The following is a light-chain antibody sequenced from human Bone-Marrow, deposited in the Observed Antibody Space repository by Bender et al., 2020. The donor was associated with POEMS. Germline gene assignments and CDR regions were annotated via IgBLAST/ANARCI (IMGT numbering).Light chain of an antibody. Sequence: QSALTQPASVSGSPGQSITISCTGSSSDIADYNYVSWYQQHPGQAPTLMIYEVSNRPSGVSSRFSGSKSGNTASLTITGLQAEDESHYYRTSYTASSTWVFGGGTNVAVL. V-gene: IGLV2-14*01. CDR3: TSYTASSTWV. CDR2: EVS. J-gene: IGLJ3*02. CDR1: SSDIADYNY.